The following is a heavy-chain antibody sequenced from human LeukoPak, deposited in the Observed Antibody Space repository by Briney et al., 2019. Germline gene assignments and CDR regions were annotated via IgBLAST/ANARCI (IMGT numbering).Heavy chain of an antibody. Sequence: PSETLSLTCTVSGGSISSYYWSWIRQPAGKGLEWIGRIYTSGSTNYNPPLKSRVTMSVDTSKNQFSLKLSSVTAADTAVYYCAREPPRRNIVVVVAATVEAFDIWGQGTMVTVSS. CDR1: GGSISSYY. CDR3: AREPPRRNIVVVVAATVEAFDI. D-gene: IGHD2-15*01. J-gene: IGHJ3*02. CDR2: IYTSGST. V-gene: IGHV4-4*07.